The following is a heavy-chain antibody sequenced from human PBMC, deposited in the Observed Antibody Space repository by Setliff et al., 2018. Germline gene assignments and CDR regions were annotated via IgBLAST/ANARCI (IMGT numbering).Heavy chain of an antibody. V-gene: IGHV3-15*01. Sequence: PGGTRRREGGASGFTFSNAWMSWVRQAPGKGLEWVGRIKFISQGGTTDYAAPVEDRFTISRDDSKNELYLQMNTLKVDDTAVYYCASEAPERPGVALDFWGPGTMVTVSS. CDR2: IKFISQGGTT. CDR3: ASEAPERPGVALDF. CDR1: GFTFSNAW. J-gene: IGHJ3*01.